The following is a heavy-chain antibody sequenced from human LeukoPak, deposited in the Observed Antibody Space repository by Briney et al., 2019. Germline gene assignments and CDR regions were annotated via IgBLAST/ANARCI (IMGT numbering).Heavy chain of an antibody. J-gene: IGHJ3*02. CDR3: ARVLHYYDSSGYYGAAFDI. D-gene: IGHD3-22*01. V-gene: IGHV4-59*12. CDR2: IYYSGST. CDR1: GGSISSYY. Sequence: PSETLSLTCTVSGGSISSYYWSWIRQPPGKGLEWIGYIYYSGSTNYNPSLKSRVTISVDTSKNQFSLKLSSVTAADTAVYYCARVLHYYDSSGYYGAAFDIWGQGTMVTVSS.